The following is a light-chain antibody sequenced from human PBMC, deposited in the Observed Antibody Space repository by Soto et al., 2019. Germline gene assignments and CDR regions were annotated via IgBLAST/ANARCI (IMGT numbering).Light chain of an antibody. J-gene: IGKJ2*01. V-gene: IGKV3-20*01. CDR2: GAS. Sequence: EIVLTQSPGTLSLSPGERATLSCRASQSVSSNYLAWYQQKPGQAPRLLIYGASSRATGIPDRFSGSGSGTDFTITISRLEPEDFAVYYCQQYGSSSSYTFGQGTKLEIK. CDR1: QSVSSNY. CDR3: QQYGSSSSYT.